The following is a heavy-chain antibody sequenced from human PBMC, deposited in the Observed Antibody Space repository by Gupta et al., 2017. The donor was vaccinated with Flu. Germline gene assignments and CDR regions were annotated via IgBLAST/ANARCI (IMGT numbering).Heavy chain of an antibody. CDR1: GFTFSNYG. V-gene: IGHV3-30*18. CDR2: ISYDGVNK. J-gene: IGHJ6*02. D-gene: IGHD6-25*01. CDR3: AKDRVRRSSGYGMDV. Sequence: QVQLVESGGGVVQPGGSLRLSCAVSGFTFSNYGFYWVRQAPGKGLEWVSVISYDGVNKNYADSVKGRFTISRDNSKNTLYMQMNNLRTEDTAVYYCAKDRVRRSSGYGMDVWGQGTTVTVSS.